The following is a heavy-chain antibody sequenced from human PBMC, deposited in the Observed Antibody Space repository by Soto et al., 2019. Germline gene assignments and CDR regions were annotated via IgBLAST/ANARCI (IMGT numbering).Heavy chain of an antibody. CDR2: IYYSGST. CDR3: ARGAVDIVATINFAY. Sequence: LALTCTVSGGSISSGGYYWSWIRQHPGKGLEWIGYIYYSGSTYYNPSLKSRVTISVDTSKNQFSLKLSSVTAADTAVYYCARGAVDIVATINFAYWGQGTLVTVSS. V-gene: IGHV4-31*03. J-gene: IGHJ4*02. D-gene: IGHD5-12*01. CDR1: GGSISSGGYY.